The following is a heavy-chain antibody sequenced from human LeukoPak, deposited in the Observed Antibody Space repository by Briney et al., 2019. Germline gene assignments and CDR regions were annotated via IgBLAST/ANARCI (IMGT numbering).Heavy chain of an antibody. CDR2: IIPIFGTA. D-gene: IGHD6-6*01. Sequence: ASVKVSCKASGNTFSSYGITWVRQAPGQGLEWIGGIIPIFGTANYAQKFQGRVTITADKSTSTAYMELSSLRSEDTAVYYCARGTVQDYYYYMDVWGKGTTVTVSS. CDR3: ARGTVQDYYYYMDV. CDR1: GNTFSSYG. J-gene: IGHJ6*03. V-gene: IGHV1-69*06.